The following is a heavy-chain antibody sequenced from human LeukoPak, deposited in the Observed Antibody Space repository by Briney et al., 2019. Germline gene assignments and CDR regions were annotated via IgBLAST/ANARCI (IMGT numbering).Heavy chain of an antibody. V-gene: IGHV4-39*07. CDR2: IYYSGST. Sequence: SETLSLTCTVSGGSISSSSYYWGWIRQPPGKGLEWIGSIYYSGSTNYSPTLKSRVTISVDSSKNQFSLKLTSVTAADTAVYYCARVLVKGYYYYMDVWGRGTMVTVSS. CDR1: GGSISSSSYY. CDR3: ARVLVKGYYYYMDV. D-gene: IGHD2-21*01. J-gene: IGHJ6*03.